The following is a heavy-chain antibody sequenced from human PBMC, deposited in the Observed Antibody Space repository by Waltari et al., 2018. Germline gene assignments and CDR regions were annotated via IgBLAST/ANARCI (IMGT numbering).Heavy chain of an antibody. J-gene: IGHJ4*02. D-gene: IGHD3-9*01. V-gene: IGHV3-23*01. CDR1: GFTFNTYA. Sequence: VQLLESGGGLVQPGWSLRLSCAASGFTFNTYAMNWVRQAPGKGLEWVSAISGSGDRTNYADSVKGRFTISRDNSKNTLYLQMNSLRAEDTAVYYCAKGVYDILTGYDYWGQGTLVTVSS. CDR3: AKGVYDILTGYDY. CDR2: ISGSGDRT.